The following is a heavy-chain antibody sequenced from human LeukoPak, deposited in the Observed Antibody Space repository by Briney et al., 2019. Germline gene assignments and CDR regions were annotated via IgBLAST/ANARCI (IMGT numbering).Heavy chain of an antibody. D-gene: IGHD3-10*01. V-gene: IGHV4-30-2*01. CDR3: ARVGHYFYGSGSYLGGFDY. Sequence: SETLSLTCTVSGDSISGGDYSWNWIRQPPGNGLEWIGYIYHSGCTYHSPSLESRVTMSVDKSRNQFSLKLTSVTAADTAVYYCARVGHYFYGSGSYLGGFDYWGQGALVIVSS. CDR1: GDSISGGDYS. CDR2: IYHSGCT. J-gene: IGHJ4*02.